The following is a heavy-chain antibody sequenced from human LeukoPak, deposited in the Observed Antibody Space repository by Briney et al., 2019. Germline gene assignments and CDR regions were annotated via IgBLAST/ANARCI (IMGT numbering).Heavy chain of an antibody. CDR2: IRYDGSNK. CDR1: GFTFSSYG. J-gene: IGHJ4*02. D-gene: IGHD3-10*01. CDR3: AKVDAVLLWFRESYYFDY. V-gene: IGHV3-30*02. Sequence: GGSLRLSCAASGFTFSSYGMHWVRQAPGKGLEWVAFIRYDGSNKYYADSVKGRLTISRDNSKNTLYLQMNSLRAEDTAVYYCAKVDAVLLWFRESYYFDYWGQGTLVTVSS.